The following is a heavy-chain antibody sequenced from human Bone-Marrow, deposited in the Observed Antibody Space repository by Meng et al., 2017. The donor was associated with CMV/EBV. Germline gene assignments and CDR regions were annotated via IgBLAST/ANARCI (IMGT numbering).Heavy chain of an antibody. CDR1: GGSISSSSYY. J-gene: IGHJ5*02. V-gene: IGHV4-39*07. CDR3: ARGFRPYWFDP. CDR2: IYYSGST. Sequence: GSLRLSCTVSGGSISSSSYYWGWIRQPPGKGLEWIGSIYYSGSTYYNPSLKSRVTISVDTSKNQFSLKLSSVTAADTAVYYCARGFRPYWFDPWGQGTLVTVSS. D-gene: IGHD6-6*01.